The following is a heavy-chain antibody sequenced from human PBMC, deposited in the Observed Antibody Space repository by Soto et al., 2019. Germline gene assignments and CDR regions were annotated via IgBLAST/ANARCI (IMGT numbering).Heavy chain of an antibody. Sequence: QVRLQESGPGLVKPSETLSLTCTVSGASISSYFWSWIRQPPGKGLEWIGYIFHSGSTNHNPSLKSRVTISIDTSKSQFSLKLSSVTAADTAVYYCARDISNYYLNYYYGMDVWGQGTTVTVSS. CDR2: IFHSGST. CDR3: ARDISNYYLNYYYGMDV. J-gene: IGHJ6*02. V-gene: IGHV4-59*01. D-gene: IGHD4-4*01. CDR1: GASISSYF.